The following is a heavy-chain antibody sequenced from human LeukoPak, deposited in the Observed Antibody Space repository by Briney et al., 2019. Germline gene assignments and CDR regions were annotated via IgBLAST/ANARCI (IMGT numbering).Heavy chain of an antibody. D-gene: IGHD4-17*01. CDR1: GYTFTSYY. V-gene: IGHV1-46*01. Sequence: ASVTVSCTASGYTFTSYYMHWVRQAPGQGLEWMGIINPSGGSTSYAQKFQGRVTMTRDTFTSTVYMELSSLRSEDTAVYYCARDQSTVTTTRFDPWGQGTLVTVSS. CDR2: INPSGGST. J-gene: IGHJ5*02. CDR3: ARDQSTVTTTRFDP.